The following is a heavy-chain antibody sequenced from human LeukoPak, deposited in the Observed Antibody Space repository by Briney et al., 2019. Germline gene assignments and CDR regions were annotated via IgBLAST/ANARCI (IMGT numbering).Heavy chain of an antibody. CDR1: GFTFSSYS. D-gene: IGHD3-10*01. V-gene: IGHV3-23*01. CDR2: ISGSGDGT. CDR3: AKDVWFAELLWGFDY. Sequence: GGSLRLSCAASGFTFSSYSMNWVRQAPGKGLEWASGISGSGDGTFYADALKGRFTISRDNSMNTLHLHMSSLRAEDTAVYYCAKDVWFAELLWGFDYWGQGSLVTVSS. J-gene: IGHJ4*02.